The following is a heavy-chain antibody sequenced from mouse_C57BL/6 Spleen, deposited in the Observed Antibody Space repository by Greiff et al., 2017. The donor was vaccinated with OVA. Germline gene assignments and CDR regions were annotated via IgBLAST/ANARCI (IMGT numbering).Heavy chain of an antibody. D-gene: IGHD3-1*01. V-gene: IGHV1-64*01. J-gene: IGHJ4*01. CDR2: IHPNSGST. Sequence: QVQLQQPGAELVKPGASVKLSCKASGYTFTSYWMQWVKQRPGQGLEWIGMIHPNSGSTNYNEKFKSKATLTVDKSSSTAYMQLSSLTSEDSAVYYCARRGLLGAMDYWGQGTSVTVSS. CDR1: GYTFTSYW. CDR3: ARRGLLGAMDY.